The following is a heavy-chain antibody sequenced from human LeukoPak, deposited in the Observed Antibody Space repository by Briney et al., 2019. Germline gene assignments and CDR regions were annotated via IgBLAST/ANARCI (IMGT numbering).Heavy chain of an antibody. J-gene: IGHJ3*02. CDR2: ISSSSYT. D-gene: IGHD3-10*01. V-gene: IGHV3-11*06. Sequence: PGGSLRLSCAASGFTFSDYYMSWIRQAPGKGLEWVSYISSSSYTNYADSVKGRFTISRDNAKNSLYLQMSSLRAEDTAVYYCARDPLWFGELGAFDIWGQGTMVTVSS. CDR1: GFTFSDYY. CDR3: ARDPLWFGELGAFDI.